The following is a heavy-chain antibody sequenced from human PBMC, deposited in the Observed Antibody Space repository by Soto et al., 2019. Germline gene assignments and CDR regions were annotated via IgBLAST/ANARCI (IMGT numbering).Heavy chain of an antibody. CDR3: ARGVATGEGGYFFDY. J-gene: IGHJ4*02. CDR2: ISSGPTYI. Sequence: GGSLRLSCAASGFTFSSYSMNWVRQAPGKGLEWVSSISSGPTYIYYADSVKGRFTISRDNAKNSLYLQMNSLEAEDTSVCWCARGVATGEGGYFFDYWGQGTLVTVSS. CDR1: GFTFSSYS. V-gene: IGHV3-21*01. D-gene: IGHD2-15*01.